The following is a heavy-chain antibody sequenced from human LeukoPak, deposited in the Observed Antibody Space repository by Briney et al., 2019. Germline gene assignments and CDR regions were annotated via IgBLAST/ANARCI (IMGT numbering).Heavy chain of an antibody. CDR1: DDSLSSGC. D-gene: IGHD4-17*01. CDR2: VSNLGSA. V-gene: IGHV4-59*01. Sequence: SETLSLTCAVSDDSLSSGCWTWIRKRPLMGMGTVGSVSNLGSANSTPSLTSRVPISIVTSKNQCSLKLSSVAAADTAVYYCARDLVTVTKGFDIWGQGTMVSVSS. CDR3: ARDLVTVTKGFDI. J-gene: IGHJ3*02.